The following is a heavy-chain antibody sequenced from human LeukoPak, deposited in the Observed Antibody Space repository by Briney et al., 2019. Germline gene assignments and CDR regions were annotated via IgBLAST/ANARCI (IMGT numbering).Heavy chain of an antibody. D-gene: IGHD4-17*01. CDR1: GDSISNGDYY. CDR3: ARQDHRDHGDPNWFDP. CDR2: INYSGTT. V-gene: IGHV4-39*01. Sequence: SETLSLTCNVSGDSISNGDYYWGRVRPSPLQGLEWIASINYSGTTFYNPFFISRTTITINSTNNRFSLEVNSLTAADTAVYYCARQDHRDHGDPNWFDPWGPGTLVTVSS. J-gene: IGHJ5*02.